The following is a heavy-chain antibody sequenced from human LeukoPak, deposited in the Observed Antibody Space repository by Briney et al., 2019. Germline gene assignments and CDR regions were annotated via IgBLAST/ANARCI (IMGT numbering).Heavy chain of an antibody. V-gene: IGHV3-48*04. CDR2: ISSSSSTI. D-gene: IGHD3-22*01. J-gene: IGHJ4*02. CDR1: GFTFSSYS. Sequence: PGGSLRLSCAASGFTFSSYSMNWVRQAPGKGLEWVSYISSSSSTIYYADSVKGRFTISRDNAKNSLYLQMNSLRAEDTAVYYCAREGRYYDSSGYYYVDDYWGQGTLVTVSS. CDR3: AREGRYYDSSGYYYVDDY.